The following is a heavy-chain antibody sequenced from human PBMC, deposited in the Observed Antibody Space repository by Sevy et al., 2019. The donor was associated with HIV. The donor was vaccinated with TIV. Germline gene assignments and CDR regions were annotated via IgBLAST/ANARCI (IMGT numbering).Heavy chain of an antibody. CDR3: ARGKSGYGYGLDY. CDR1: GFPVSSNY. J-gene: IGHJ4*02. Sequence: GGSLRLSCAASGFPVSSNYMSWVRQAPGKGLEWVSVIYSDGSTYHADSVMGRFTISRDNSKNTLYLQMNSLRVEDTAVYYCARGKSGYGYGLDYWGQRTLVTVSS. D-gene: IGHD5-18*01. V-gene: IGHV3-66*01. CDR2: IYSDGST.